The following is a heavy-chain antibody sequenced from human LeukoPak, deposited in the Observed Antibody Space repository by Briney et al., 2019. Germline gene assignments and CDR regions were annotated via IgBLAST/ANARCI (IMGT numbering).Heavy chain of an antibody. CDR1: GGTLSSYS. D-gene: IGHD2-15*01. J-gene: IGHJ5*02. Sequence: ASVKVSCKASGGTLSSYSISWVRQVPGQGLEWMGGIIPIFGTANYAQKFQGRVTITTDESTSTAYMELSSLRSEDTAVYYCARLVAANWFDPWGQGTLVTVSS. CDR2: IIPIFGTA. CDR3: ARLVAANWFDP. V-gene: IGHV1-69*05.